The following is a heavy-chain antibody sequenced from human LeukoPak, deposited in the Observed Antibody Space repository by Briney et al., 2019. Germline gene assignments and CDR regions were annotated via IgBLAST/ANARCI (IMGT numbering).Heavy chain of an antibody. CDR1: GFNFSNNY. CDR3: ARDRGAAAGN. Sequence: GGSLRLSCAASGFNFSNNYMSWVRQAPGEGLEWVSVIYRGGSTYYADSVKGRFTMSRDNSKNTVYLQVDSLRAEDTAVYYCARDRGAAAGNWGQGTLVTVSS. J-gene: IGHJ4*02. D-gene: IGHD6-13*01. V-gene: IGHV3-53*01. CDR2: IYRGGST.